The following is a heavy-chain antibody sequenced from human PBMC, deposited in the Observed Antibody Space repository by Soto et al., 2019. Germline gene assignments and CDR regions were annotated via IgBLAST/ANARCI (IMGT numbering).Heavy chain of an antibody. Sequence: PSETLSLTCTVSGGSISSSYWSWIRQPPGKGLEWIGYIYDSGSTYYNSSLKSRVTISVDTSKNQFSLKLSSVTAADTAVYYCANYPTTVTSDYWGQGTLVTVSS. D-gene: IGHD4-17*01. CDR2: IYDSGST. V-gene: IGHV4-59*01. CDR1: GGSISSSY. CDR3: ANYPTTVTSDY. J-gene: IGHJ4*02.